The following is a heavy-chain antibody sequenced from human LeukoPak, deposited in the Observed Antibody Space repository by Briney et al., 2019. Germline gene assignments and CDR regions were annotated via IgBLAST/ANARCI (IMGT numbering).Heavy chain of an antibody. Sequence: PSETLSLTCIVSGGSISSSNYYWGWIRQSPGKGLEWIGSIYSRGSTYYNPSLKSRVIVSSDMSKNQFSLMLNSVTAADTAVYYCARVAVVGRDGYGPSIYEVFDLWGQGTMVTVSS. CDR1: GGSISSSNYY. CDR3: ARVAVVGRDGYGPSIYEVFDL. D-gene: IGHD5-24*01. J-gene: IGHJ3*01. CDR2: IYSRGST. V-gene: IGHV4-39*07.